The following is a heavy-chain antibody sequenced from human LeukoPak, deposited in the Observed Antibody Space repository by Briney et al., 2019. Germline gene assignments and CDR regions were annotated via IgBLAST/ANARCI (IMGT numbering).Heavy chain of an antibody. Sequence: GGSLRLSCAASGFTFDDYAIHWVRQAPGKGLEWVSGMIWNIGSIGYADSVKGRFTISRDNAKTSLYLQLNSLRAEDTALYYCAKDKAVAIQYYFDYWGQGTLVTVSS. V-gene: IGHV3-9*01. CDR2: MIWNIGSI. D-gene: IGHD6-19*01. CDR1: GFTFDDYA. J-gene: IGHJ4*02. CDR3: AKDKAVAIQYYFDY.